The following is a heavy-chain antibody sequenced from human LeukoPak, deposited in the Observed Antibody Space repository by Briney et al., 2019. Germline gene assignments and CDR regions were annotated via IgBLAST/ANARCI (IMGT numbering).Heavy chain of an antibody. D-gene: IGHD3-22*01. CDR2: IYYSGGT. V-gene: IGHV4-39*07. CDR3: ARGDNRRGYYADY. J-gene: IGHJ4*02. CDR1: GGSISSSSYY. Sequence: SETLSLTCTVSGGSISSSSYYWGWIRQPPGRGLEWIGNIYYSGGTYYNPSLKGRVTISVDTSKNQFSLKLSSVTAADTAVYYCARGDNRRGYYADYWGQGTLVTVSS.